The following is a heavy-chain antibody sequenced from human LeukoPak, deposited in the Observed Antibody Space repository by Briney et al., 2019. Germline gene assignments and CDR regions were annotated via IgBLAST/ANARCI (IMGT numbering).Heavy chain of an antibody. D-gene: IGHD3-22*01. J-gene: IGHJ4*02. CDR2: IYYSGST. Sequence: SEALSLTCTVSGGSISSSSYYWGWIRQPPGKGLEWIGSIYYSGSTYYNPSLKSRVTISVDTSKNQFSLKLSSVTAADTAVYYCARGGRGTIIMIVVAAPDYCGQGTLVTVSS. CDR3: ARGGRGTIIMIVVAAPDY. CDR1: GGSISSSSYY. V-gene: IGHV4-39*01.